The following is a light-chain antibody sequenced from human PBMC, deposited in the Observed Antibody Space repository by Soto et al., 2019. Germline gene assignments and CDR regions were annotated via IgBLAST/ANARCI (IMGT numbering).Light chain of an antibody. CDR2: GVT. V-gene: IGLV2-14*01. CDR1: SSDVGGYNY. CDR3: FSHRCADCHV. Sequence: QSVLAQPASVSGSPGQSITISCTGTSSDVGGYNYVSWYQQYPGKAPKLMIYGVTNRPSGVSNRFSGSKSGNTASLTISGLQPEAEADDYCFSHRCADCHVFGTGTKVTVL. J-gene: IGLJ1*01.